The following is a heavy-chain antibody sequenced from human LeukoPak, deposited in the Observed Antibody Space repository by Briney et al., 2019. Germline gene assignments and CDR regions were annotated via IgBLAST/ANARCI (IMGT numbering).Heavy chain of an antibody. CDR2: ITNTGLST. CDR3: AKAPRKTVAGLSGSDF. D-gene: IGHD6-19*01. Sequence: GGSLRLSCAASGFTFSTYAMSWVRQAPGKGLEWVSAITNTGLSTYYADSVKGRFTISRDNSKNTLYVQMNSLRAEDTAVYFCAKAPRKTVAGLSGSDFWGQGTRVTVSS. CDR1: GFTFSTYA. V-gene: IGHV3-23*01. J-gene: IGHJ4*02.